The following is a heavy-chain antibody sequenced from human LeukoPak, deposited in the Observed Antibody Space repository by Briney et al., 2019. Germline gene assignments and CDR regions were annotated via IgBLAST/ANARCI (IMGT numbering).Heavy chain of an antibody. CDR2: IYPSGTT. CDR3: ADDYGD. Sequence: PSETLSLTCSVSGGSASSYYWSWIRQPAGKGLEWIGRIYPSGTTHYNPSLESRVTMSVDTSKNQFSLKLTSVTAADTAVYYCADDYGDWGQGTLVTVSS. V-gene: IGHV4-4*07. D-gene: IGHD4-17*01. J-gene: IGHJ4*02. CDR1: GGSASSYY.